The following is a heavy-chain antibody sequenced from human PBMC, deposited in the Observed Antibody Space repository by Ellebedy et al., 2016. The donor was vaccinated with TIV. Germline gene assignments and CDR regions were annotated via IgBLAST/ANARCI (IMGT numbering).Heavy chain of an antibody. J-gene: IGHJ4*02. CDR3: ARDLTAMAISYFDY. CDR2: SIPILGIA. CDR1: AGTFSSYA. D-gene: IGHD5-18*01. V-gene: IGHV1-69*04. Sequence: AASVKVSCKASAGTFSSYAISWVRQAPGQGLEWMGRSIPILGIANYAQKFQGRVTITADKSTSTAYMELSSLRSEDTAVYYCARDLTAMAISYFDYWGQGTLVTVSS.